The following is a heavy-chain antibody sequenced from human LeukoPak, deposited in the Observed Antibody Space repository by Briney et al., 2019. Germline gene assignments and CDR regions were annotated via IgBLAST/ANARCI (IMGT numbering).Heavy chain of an antibody. Sequence: GGSLRLSCAASGFTFSDYYMSWIRQAPGKGLEWVSYISSSGNTKYYADSVKGRFTISRDYSKNTLFLQMSSLRPEDTAVYYCALGKNFGYHYFDFWGQGALVTVSS. CDR2: ISSSGNTK. CDR3: ALGKNFGYHYFDF. V-gene: IGHV3-11*04. J-gene: IGHJ4*02. CDR1: GFTFSDYY. D-gene: IGHD2-2*03.